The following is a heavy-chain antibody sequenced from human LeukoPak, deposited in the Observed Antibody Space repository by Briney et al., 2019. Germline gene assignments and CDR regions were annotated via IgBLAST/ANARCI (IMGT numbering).Heavy chain of an antibody. D-gene: IGHD3-22*01. Sequence: ASVKVSCKASGGTFSSYAISWVRQAPGQGLEWMGGIIPIFGTANYAQKFQGRVTITADESTSTAYMELSSLRSEDTGVYYCXXXXXYYDSSGYYYGYWGQGTLVTVSS. CDR1: GGTFSSYA. V-gene: IGHV1-69*13. J-gene: IGHJ4*02. CDR3: XXXXXYYDSSGYYYGY. CDR2: IIPIFGTA.